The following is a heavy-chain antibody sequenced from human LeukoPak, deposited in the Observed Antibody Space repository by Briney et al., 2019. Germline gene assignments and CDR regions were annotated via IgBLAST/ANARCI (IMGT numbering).Heavy chain of an antibody. CDR2: ISGSGSGT. Sequence: GGSLRLSCAASGFNFGEYSVNWVRQAPGKGLEWVSVISGSGSGTYYADSVKGRFTISRDDSKNTLYLQMNSLRAEDTAVYFCAKDSASYGRFDYWGQGTLVTVSS. CDR3: AKDSASYGRFDY. J-gene: IGHJ4*02. D-gene: IGHD5-18*01. V-gene: IGHV3-23*01. CDR1: GFNFGEYS.